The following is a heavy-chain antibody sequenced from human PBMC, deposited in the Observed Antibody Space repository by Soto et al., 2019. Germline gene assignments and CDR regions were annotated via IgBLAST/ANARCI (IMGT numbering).Heavy chain of an antibody. Sequence: GGSLRLSCAASGFTFSSYWMHWVRQAPGKGLVWVSRISSDGKSTSNADSVKGRFTISRDNAENTLHLQMNSLRAEDTAVYYGARSLSEYRNGLDDWGQGALVTVYS. V-gene: IGHV3-74*01. CDR3: ARSLSEYRNGLDD. J-gene: IGHJ4*02. D-gene: IGHD4-4*01. CDR2: ISSDGKST. CDR1: GFTFSSYW.